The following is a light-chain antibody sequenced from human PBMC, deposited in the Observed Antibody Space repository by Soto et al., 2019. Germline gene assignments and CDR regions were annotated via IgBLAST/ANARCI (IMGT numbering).Light chain of an antibody. CDR1: SSDIGAYDY. CDR3: SSYRGSSIRL. CDR2: EVS. J-gene: IGLJ1*01. V-gene: IGLV2-14*01. Sequence: LTQPASVSGSPGQSITFSCTGTSSDIGAYDYVSWYQQHPGKAPKLMIYEVSNRPSGVSNRFSGSKSGNTASLTISGLQAEDEADYYCSSYRGSSIRLFGTGTKVTVL.